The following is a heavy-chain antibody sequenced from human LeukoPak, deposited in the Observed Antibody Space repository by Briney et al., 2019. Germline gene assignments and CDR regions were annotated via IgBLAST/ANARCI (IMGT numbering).Heavy chain of an antibody. CDR1: GFTFSSYN. Sequence: GGSLRLSCAASGFTFSSYNMNWVRQAPGKGLEWVSSITSSSNYIYYADSVKGRFTISRDNAKNSLYLQMNSLKNEDTAVYYCVTEVSGSFPTWGQGTLVTVSS. CDR3: VTEVSGSFPT. CDR2: ITSSSNYI. D-gene: IGHD1-26*01. V-gene: IGHV3-21*03. J-gene: IGHJ4*02.